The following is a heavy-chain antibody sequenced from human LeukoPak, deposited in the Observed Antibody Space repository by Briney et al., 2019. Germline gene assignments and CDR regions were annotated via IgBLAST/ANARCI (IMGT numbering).Heavy chain of an antibody. CDR1: GGSISSYY. CDR3: ARRTLYYYYMDV. J-gene: IGHJ6*03. CDR2: IYYSGST. D-gene: IGHD2-2*01. Sequence: SETLSLTCTVSGGSISSYYWSWIRQPPGKGLEWIGYIYYSGSTNYNPSLKSRVTISVDTSKNQFSLKLSSVTAADTAVYYCARRTLYYYYMDVWGKGTTVTISS. V-gene: IGHV4-59*01.